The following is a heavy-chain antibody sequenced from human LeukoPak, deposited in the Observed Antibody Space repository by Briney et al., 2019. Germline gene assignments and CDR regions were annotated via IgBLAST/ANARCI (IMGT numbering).Heavy chain of an antibody. V-gene: IGHV3-66*02. CDR2: VYGGGNT. CDR1: GFTVANDR. J-gene: IGHJ4*02. CDR3: ARDTPDGSIDY. D-gene: IGHD1-26*01. Sequence: GGSLRLSCAASGFTVANDRMSWVRQPPGKGLEWVSTVYGGGNTAYTDSVKGRFTISRDNSKNTLYLQMNSLKAEDTAVYYCARDTPDGSIDYWGQGTLVTVSS.